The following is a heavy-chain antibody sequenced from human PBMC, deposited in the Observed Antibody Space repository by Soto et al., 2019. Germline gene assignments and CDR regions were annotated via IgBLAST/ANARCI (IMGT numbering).Heavy chain of an antibody. D-gene: IGHD5-12*01. CDR2: IYYSGST. CDR3: ARGSRLRLQLSGCLFDY. CDR1: GGSISSGGYY. V-gene: IGHV4-31*03. Sequence: QVQLQESGPGLVKPSQTLSLTCTVSGGSISSGGYYWSWIRQHPGKGLEWIGYIYYSGSTYYNPSLKSRVTISVDTSKNQFSLKLSSVTAADTAVYYCARGSRLRLQLSGCLFDYWGQGTLVTVSS. J-gene: IGHJ4*02.